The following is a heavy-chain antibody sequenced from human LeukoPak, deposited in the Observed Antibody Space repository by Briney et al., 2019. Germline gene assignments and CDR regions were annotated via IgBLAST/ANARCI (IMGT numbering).Heavy chain of an antibody. CDR2: IYHSGST. J-gene: IGHJ4*02. V-gene: IGHV4-38-2*02. CDR3: ARAVGTSRNFFGY. CDR1: GYSISSGFY. Sequence: PSETLSLTCTVSGYSISSGFYWGWIRQPPGKRLECIGSIYHSGSTYYNPSLKSRVTISVDTSKNQFSLNLSPVTAADTAMYYCARAVGTSRNFFGYWGQGTLVTVSS. D-gene: IGHD4-23*01.